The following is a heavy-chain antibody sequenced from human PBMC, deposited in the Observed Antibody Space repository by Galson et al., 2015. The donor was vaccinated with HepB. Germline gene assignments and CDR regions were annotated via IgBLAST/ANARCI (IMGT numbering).Heavy chain of an antibody. CDR3: ARDSLNPRYYYGSGSYIPPFDY. CDR1: GYTFTSYA. D-gene: IGHD3-10*01. Sequence: SVKVSCKASGYTFTSYAMHWVRQAPGQRLEWMGWINAGNGNTKYSQKFQGRVTITRDTSASTAYMELSSLRSEDTAVYYCARDSLNPRYYYGSGSYIPPFDYWGQGTLVTVSS. V-gene: IGHV1-3*01. CDR2: INAGNGNT. J-gene: IGHJ4*02.